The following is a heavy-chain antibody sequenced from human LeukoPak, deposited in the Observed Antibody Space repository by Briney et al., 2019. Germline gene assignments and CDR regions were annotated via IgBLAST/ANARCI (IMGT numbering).Heavy chain of an antibody. CDR1: GYTFNIYD. CDR2: ISTYNGNT. CDR3: ARVLRYDFWSAYYFDY. V-gene: IGHV1-18*01. Sequence: ASVTVSCTASGYTFNIYDITWVRHGPGQGLEWMSWISTYNGNTNYAQKVKGRVTMTTDTSTSTAYMELRSLRSDDTAVYYCARVLRYDFWSAYYFDYWGQGTLVTVSS. D-gene: IGHD3-3*01. J-gene: IGHJ4*02.